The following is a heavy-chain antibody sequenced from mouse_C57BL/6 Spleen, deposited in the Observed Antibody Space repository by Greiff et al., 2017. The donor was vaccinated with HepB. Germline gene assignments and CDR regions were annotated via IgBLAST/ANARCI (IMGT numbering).Heavy chain of an antibody. Sequence: EVQLQESGPELVKPGDSVKISCKASGYSFTGYFMNWVMQSHGKSLEWIGRINPYNGDTFYNQKFKGKATLTVDKSSSTAHMELRSLTSEDSAVYYCAREGTMVTTGYFDVWGTGTTVTVSS. J-gene: IGHJ1*03. CDR1: GYSFTGYF. CDR2: INPYNGDT. V-gene: IGHV1-20*01. CDR3: AREGTMVTTGYFDV. D-gene: IGHD2-2*01.